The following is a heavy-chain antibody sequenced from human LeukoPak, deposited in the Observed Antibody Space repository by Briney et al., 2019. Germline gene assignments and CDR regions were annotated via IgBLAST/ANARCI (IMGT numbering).Heavy chain of an antibody. V-gene: IGHV3-48*04. Sequence: GGSLRLSCAASGFTFSTHDVNWVRQAPGKGLEWVSFINSRSSTIYYADSVKGRFTISRDNAKNSLYLQMNSLRAEDTAVYYCTSHTGTGDAFRPFHIWGQGTMVTVSS. J-gene: IGHJ3*02. D-gene: IGHD2-21*02. CDR1: GFTFSTHD. CDR2: INSRSSTI. CDR3: TSHTGTGDAFRPFHI.